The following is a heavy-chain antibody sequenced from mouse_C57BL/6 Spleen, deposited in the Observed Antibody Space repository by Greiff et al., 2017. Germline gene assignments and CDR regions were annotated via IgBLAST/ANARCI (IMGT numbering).Heavy chain of an antibody. CDR3: ARGGDYYGSSYGYAMDD. CDR2: INYDGSST. V-gene: IGHV5-16*01. D-gene: IGHD1-1*01. J-gene: IGHJ4*01. Sequence: DVKLQESEGGLVQPGSSMKLSCTASGFTFSDYYMAWVRQVPEKGLEWVANINYDGSSTYYLDSLKSRFIISRDNAKNILYLQMSSLKSEDTATYYCARGGDYYGSSYGYAMDDWGQGTSVTVSS. CDR1: GFTFSDYY.